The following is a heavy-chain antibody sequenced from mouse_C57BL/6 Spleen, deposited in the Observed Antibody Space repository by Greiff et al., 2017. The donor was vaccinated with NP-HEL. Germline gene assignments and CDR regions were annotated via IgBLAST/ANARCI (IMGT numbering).Heavy chain of an antibody. J-gene: IGHJ4*01. V-gene: IGHV1-74*01. CDR1: GYTFTSYW. D-gene: IGHD1-1*01. Sequence: QVQLQQPGAELVKPGASVKVSCKASGYTFTSYWMHWVKQRPGQGLEWIGRIHPSDSDTNYNQKFKGKATLTVDKSSSTAYMQLSSLTSEDSAVYYCAMIITTVVEAYAMDYGGQGTSVTVSS. CDR3: AMIITTVVEAYAMDY. CDR2: IHPSDSDT.